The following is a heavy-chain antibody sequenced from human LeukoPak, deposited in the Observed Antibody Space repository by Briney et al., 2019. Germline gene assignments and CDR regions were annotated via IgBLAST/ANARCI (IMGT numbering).Heavy chain of an antibody. CDR3: ASQTLSGYGNY. CDR2: ISGSGGST. V-gene: IGHV3-23*01. J-gene: IGHJ4*02. D-gene: IGHD6-25*01. Sequence: GGSLRLSCAASGFTFSSCAMSWVRQAPGKGLEWVSAISGSGGSTYYADSVKGRFTISRDNSKNTLYLQMNSLRAEDTAVYYCASQTLSGYGNYWGQGTLVTVPS. CDR1: GFTFSSCA.